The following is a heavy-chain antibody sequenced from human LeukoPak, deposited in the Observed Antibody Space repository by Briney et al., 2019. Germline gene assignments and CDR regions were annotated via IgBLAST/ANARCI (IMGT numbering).Heavy chain of an antibody. J-gene: IGHJ6*03. CDR2: IYDSGST. V-gene: IGHV4-39*07. CDR1: GGSISSRTHY. D-gene: IGHD3-10*01. Sequence: SETLSLTCTVSGGSISSRTHYWGWIRQPPGKGLEWIGSIYDSGSTYYNPSLKSRVTISVDTSKNQFSLKLNSVTAADTAVYYCARDYYGHYYMDVWGKGTTVTISS. CDR3: ARDYYGHYYMDV.